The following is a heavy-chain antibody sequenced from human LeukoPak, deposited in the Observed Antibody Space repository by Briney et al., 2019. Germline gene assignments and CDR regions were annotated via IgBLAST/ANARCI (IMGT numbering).Heavy chain of an antibody. CDR1: GYSFTSYW. D-gene: IGHD3-3*01. CDR2: VYPGDSDT. J-gene: IGHJ5*02. CDR3: ARQSSADFWSSWFWFDP. V-gene: IGHV5-51*01. Sequence: GESLKISCKGSGYSFTSYWIGWVRPLPGKGLEWMGIVYPGDSDTRYSPSFQGQVTISADKSISTAYLQWSSLKASDTAMYYCARQSSADFWSSWFWFDPWGQGTLVTVSS.